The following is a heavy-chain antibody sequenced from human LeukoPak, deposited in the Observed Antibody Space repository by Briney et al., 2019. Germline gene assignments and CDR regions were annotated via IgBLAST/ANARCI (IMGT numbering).Heavy chain of an antibody. D-gene: IGHD3-10*02. V-gene: IGHV3-21*01. Sequence: GGSLRLSCAASGFTFSSYPLNWVRQAAGKGLEWVSSISTSNSYIYYADSVKGRFTISRDNAKNSLYLQMNSLRAEDTAVYYCAELGITMIGGVWGKGTTVTISS. CDR1: GFTFSSYP. CDR3: AELGITMIGGV. J-gene: IGHJ6*04. CDR2: ISTSNSYI.